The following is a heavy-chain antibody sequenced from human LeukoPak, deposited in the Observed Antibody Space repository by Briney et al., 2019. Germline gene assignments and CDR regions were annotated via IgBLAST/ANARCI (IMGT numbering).Heavy chain of an antibody. J-gene: IGHJ4*02. CDR3: ARLHLTASLAAVYFDY. CDR1: GYSFTNYW. D-gene: IGHD2-21*02. V-gene: IGHV5-51*01. Sequence: GESLKISCKGSGYSFTNYWIGWVRQMPGKGLEWMGIIYPGDSDTRYSPFFQGQVTISADKSISTASLQWSSLKASDTAMYYCARLHLTASLAAVYFDYWGQGTLVTVSS. CDR2: IYPGDSDT.